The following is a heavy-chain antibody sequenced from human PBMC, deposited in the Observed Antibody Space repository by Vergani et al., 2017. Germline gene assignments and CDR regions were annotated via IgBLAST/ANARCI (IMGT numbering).Heavy chain of an antibody. CDR2: IYYSGST. D-gene: IGHD2/OR15-2a*01. V-gene: IGHV4-59*01. CDR1: GGSISSYY. CDR3: ARDYSNSSPGGSRWFDP. Sequence: QVQLQESGPGLVKPSETLSLTCTVSGGSISSYYWSWIRQPPGKGLEWIGYIYYSGSTNYNPSHKSRVTISVDTSKNQFSLKLSSVTAADTAVYYCARDYSNSSPGGSRWFDPWGQGTLVTVSS. J-gene: IGHJ5*02.